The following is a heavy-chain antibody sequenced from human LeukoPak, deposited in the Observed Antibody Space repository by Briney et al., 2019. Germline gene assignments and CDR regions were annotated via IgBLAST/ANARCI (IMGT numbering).Heavy chain of an antibody. CDR1: GDSISSGYY. CDR2: IYHSGST. J-gene: IGHJ3*02. CDR3: ARATVTTGSAFDI. D-gene: IGHD4-17*01. V-gene: IGHV4-38-2*02. Sequence: SETLSLTCTVSGDSISSGYYWGWIRQPPGKGLEWIGSIYHSGSTYYNPSLKSRVTISVDTSKNQFSLKLSSVTAADTAVYYCARATVTTGSAFDIWGQGTMVTVSS.